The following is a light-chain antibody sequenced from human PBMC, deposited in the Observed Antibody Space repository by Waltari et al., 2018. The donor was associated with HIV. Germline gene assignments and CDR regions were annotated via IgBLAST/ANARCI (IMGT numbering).Light chain of an antibody. Sequence: SYELTQPPSVSVSRGQTASITCSADNVGHQYACWYQQQPGQSPVLVIYQDSKRPSGIPERFSGSNSGNTATLTISGTQAMDEADYYCQAWDSSTEGYVFGTGTKVTVL. CDR1: NVGHQY. J-gene: IGLJ1*01. CDR2: QDS. CDR3: QAWDSSTEGYV. V-gene: IGLV3-1*01.